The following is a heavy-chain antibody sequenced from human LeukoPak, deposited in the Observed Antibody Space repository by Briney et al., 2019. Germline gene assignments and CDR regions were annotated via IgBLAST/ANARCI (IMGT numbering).Heavy chain of an antibody. D-gene: IGHD6-19*01. J-gene: IGHJ4*02. V-gene: IGHV4-59*01. CDR2: IHYSGTA. Sequence: SETLSLTCTVSDGSITNYDWSWVRQPPGKGPEFIGYIHYSGTANYNPPLRSRVTISIDTSKKHFFLKLKSVTAADTAVYYCASTLRWLAFDYWGQGSLVTVSS. CDR3: ASTLRWLAFDY. CDR1: DGSITNYD.